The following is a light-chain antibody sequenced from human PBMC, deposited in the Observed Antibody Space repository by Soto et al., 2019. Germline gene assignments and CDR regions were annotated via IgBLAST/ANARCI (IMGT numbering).Light chain of an antibody. J-gene: IGLJ1*01. Sequence: QSALTQPASVSGSPGQSITISCAGTSSDVGGYTYVSWYQQHPGKAPKLMIYDVSNRPSGVSNRFSGSKSGNTASLTISGLQAEDEADYYCTSYTSSSTPYVFGGGTKLTGL. V-gene: IGLV2-14*01. CDR1: SSDVGGYTY. CDR3: TSYTSSSTPYV. CDR2: DVS.